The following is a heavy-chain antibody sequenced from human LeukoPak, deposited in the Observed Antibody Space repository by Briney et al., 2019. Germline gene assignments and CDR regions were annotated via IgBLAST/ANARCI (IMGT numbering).Heavy chain of an antibody. CDR1: GGSISSGDYY. Sequence: PSETLSLTCTVSGGSISSGDYYWSWIRQPPGKGLEWIGYIYYSGSTYYNPSLKSRVTISVDTSKNQFSLKLSSVTAADTAVYYCARARFLEWLTHEDWGQGTLVTVSS. J-gene: IGHJ4*02. V-gene: IGHV4-30-4*08. D-gene: IGHD3-3*01. CDR2: IYYSGST. CDR3: ARARFLEWLTHED.